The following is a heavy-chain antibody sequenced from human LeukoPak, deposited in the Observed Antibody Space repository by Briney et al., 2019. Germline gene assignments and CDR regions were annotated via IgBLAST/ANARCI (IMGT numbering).Heavy chain of an antibody. CDR1: GFTFDDYA. Sequence: PGRSLRLSCAASGFTFDDYAMHWVRQAPGKGLEWVSAISGSGGSTYYADSVKGRFTISRDNSKNTLYLQMNSLRAEDTAVYYCAKAYYDFWSGYPDYYYYYMDVWGKGTTVTVSS. V-gene: IGHV3-23*01. J-gene: IGHJ6*03. CDR3: AKAYYDFWSGYPDYYYYYMDV. CDR2: ISGSGGST. D-gene: IGHD3-3*01.